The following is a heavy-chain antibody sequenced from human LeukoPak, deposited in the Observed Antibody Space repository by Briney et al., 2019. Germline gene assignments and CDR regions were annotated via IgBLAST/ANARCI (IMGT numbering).Heavy chain of an antibody. CDR3: ARRGYYDSSGHPSGAFDI. J-gene: IGHJ3*02. CDR2: IYYSGST. CDR1: GGSISSGDYY. D-gene: IGHD3-22*01. V-gene: IGHV4-30-4*08. Sequence: SQTLSLTCTVSGGSISSGDYYWSWIRQPPGKGLEWIGYIYYSGSTYYNPSLKSRVTISVDTSKNQFSLKLSSVTAADPAVYYCARRGYYDSSGHPSGAFDIWGQGTMVTVSS.